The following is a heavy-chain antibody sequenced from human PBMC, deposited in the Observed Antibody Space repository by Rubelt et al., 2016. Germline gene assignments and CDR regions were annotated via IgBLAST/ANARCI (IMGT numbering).Heavy chain of an antibody. CDR3: ARGGWELLYYFDY. Sequence: SISSSSSYIYYADSVKGRFTISRDNSKNTLYLQMNSLRAEDTAVYYCARGGWELLYYFDYWGQGTLVTVSS. D-gene: IGHD1-26*01. V-gene: IGHV3-21*01. CDR2: ISSSSSYI. J-gene: IGHJ4*02.